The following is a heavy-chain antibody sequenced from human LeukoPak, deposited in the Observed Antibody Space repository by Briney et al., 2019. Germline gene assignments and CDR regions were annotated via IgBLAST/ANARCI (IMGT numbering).Heavy chain of an antibody. V-gene: IGHV5-51*01. CDR2: IYPGDSDT. D-gene: IGHD6-19*01. CDR1: GYSFTSYW. Sequence: HGESLKISCKGSGYSFTSYWIGWVRQMPGKGLEWMGIIYPGDSDTRYSPSFQGQVTISADKSISTAYLQWSSLKASDTAMYYCARSLYRYSSGWYYFDYWGQGTLVTVSS. CDR3: ARSLYRYSSGWYYFDY. J-gene: IGHJ4*02.